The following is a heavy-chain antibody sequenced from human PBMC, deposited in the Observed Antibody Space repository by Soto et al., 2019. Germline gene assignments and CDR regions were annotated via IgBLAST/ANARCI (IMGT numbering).Heavy chain of an antibody. CDR1: GFTFSSYS. CDR3: ARGEERVAMPSGY. CDR2: ISSSSSYT. J-gene: IGHJ4*02. D-gene: IGHD2-2*01. Sequence: GGSLRLSCAASGFTFSSYSMNWVRQAPGKGLEWVSYISSSSSYTNYADSVKGRFTISRDNAKNSLYLQMNSLRAEDTAVYYCARGEERVAMPSGYWGQGTLVTVSS. V-gene: IGHV3-21*05.